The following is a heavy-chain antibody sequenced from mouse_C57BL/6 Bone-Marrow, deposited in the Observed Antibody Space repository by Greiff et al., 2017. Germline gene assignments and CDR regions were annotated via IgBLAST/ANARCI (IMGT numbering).Heavy chain of an antibody. CDR2: INPSSGYT. D-gene: IGHD4-1*01. J-gene: IGHJ4*01. Sequence: QVQLQQSGAELARPGASVKMSCKASGYTFTSYTMHWVKQRPGRGLEWIGYINPSSGYTKYNQKFKDKATLTADKSSSTAYMQLSSLTSEDSAVYYCARRRKLGRVYAMDYWGQGTSVTVSS. CDR1: GYTFTSYT. V-gene: IGHV1-4*01. CDR3: ARRRKLGRVYAMDY.